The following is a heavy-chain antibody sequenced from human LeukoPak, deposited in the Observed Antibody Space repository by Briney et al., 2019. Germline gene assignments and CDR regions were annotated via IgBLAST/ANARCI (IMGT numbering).Heavy chain of an antibody. CDR2: IKQDGSEK. J-gene: IGHJ4*02. D-gene: IGHD3-22*01. Sequence: GGSLRLSCAASGFTFSSYWMSWVRQAPGKGLEWVANIKQDGSEKYYVDSVKGRFTISRDNAKNSLYLQMNSLRAEDTAVYYCARSLYDSSGYVDYWGQGTLVTVSS. V-gene: IGHV3-7*01. CDR1: GFTFSSYW. CDR3: ARSLYDSSGYVDY.